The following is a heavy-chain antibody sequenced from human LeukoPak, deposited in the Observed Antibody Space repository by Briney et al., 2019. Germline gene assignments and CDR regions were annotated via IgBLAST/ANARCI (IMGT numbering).Heavy chain of an antibody. J-gene: IGHJ3*02. CDR1: DSSISSGYY. D-gene: IGHD3-3*01. CDR3: ARHYDPQPFDAFDI. CDR2: IYHSGRT. Sequence: SETLSLTCTVSDSSISSGYYWGWIRQPPGKELEWVGRIYHSGRTYYNPSLKSRVTISVDASKNQFSLKLTSVTAADTAVYYCARHYDPQPFDAFDIWGQGTMVTVSS. V-gene: IGHV4-38-2*02.